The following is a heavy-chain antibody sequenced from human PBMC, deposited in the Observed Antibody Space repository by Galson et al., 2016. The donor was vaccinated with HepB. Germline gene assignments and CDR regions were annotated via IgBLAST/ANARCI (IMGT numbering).Heavy chain of an antibody. CDR1: GYIFTSYG. Sequence: SVKVSCKASGYIFTSYGISWVRRAPGQGLEWMGWISTYNGNTNSAEHLQGRVTMTRDTSTSTVYMELSSLRSEDTAVYNCARGAGGYSRYYQYYYGMDVWGQGTTVTVSS. D-gene: IGHD6-13*01. V-gene: IGHV1-18*01. CDR3: ARGAGGYSRYYQYYYGMDV. J-gene: IGHJ6*02. CDR2: ISTYNGNT.